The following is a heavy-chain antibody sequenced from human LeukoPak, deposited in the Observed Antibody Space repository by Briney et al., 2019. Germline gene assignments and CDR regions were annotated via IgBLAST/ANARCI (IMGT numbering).Heavy chain of an antibody. V-gene: IGHV1-2*02. D-gene: IGHD5-18*01. Sequence: ASVKVSCKAPGYIFTGYYMHWVRQAPGQGLEWMGWINPNSGGTNYAQKFQGRVTMTRDTSISTAYMELSRLRSDDTAVYYCARGLLSDTAMAYFDYWGQGTLVTVSS. J-gene: IGHJ4*02. CDR2: INPNSGGT. CDR1: GYIFTGYY. CDR3: ARGLLSDTAMAYFDY.